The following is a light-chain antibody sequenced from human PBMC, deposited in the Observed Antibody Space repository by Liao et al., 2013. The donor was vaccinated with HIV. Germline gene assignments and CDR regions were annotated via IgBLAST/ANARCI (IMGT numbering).Light chain of an antibody. J-gene: IGLJ1*01. CDR2: YDF. Sequence: SYELTQPPSVSVAPGKTARITCGGNNIGSKSVHWYQQKPGQAPVLVIYYDFDRPSGIPERFSGSNSGNTATLTISRVDTGDEADYYCQVWDSSGDHYVFGTGTKVTVL. V-gene: IGLV3-21*04. CDR1: NIGSKS. CDR3: QVWDSSGDHYV.